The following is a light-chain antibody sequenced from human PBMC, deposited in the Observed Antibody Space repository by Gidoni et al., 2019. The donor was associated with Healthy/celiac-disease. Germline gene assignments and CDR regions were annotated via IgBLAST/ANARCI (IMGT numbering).Light chain of an antibody. CDR1: QDISTY. V-gene: IGKV1-33*01. CDR2: DAS. J-gene: IGKJ4*02. Sequence: DIQLTQSPSSLSASVGDRVTITCPASQDISTYLNWYQQKPGKAPKLLIYDASSLETGVPSRFSGSGSGTDFTFTISSLQPEDFATYYCQQCYSTPPFTFGRGTKVEIK. CDR3: QQCYSTPPFT.